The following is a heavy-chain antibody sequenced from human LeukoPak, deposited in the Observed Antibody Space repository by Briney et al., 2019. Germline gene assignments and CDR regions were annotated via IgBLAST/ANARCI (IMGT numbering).Heavy chain of an antibody. CDR1: GFTFDDYA. J-gene: IGHJ1*01. CDR3: AKDMGPYGDYVYFQH. V-gene: IGHV3-9*01. Sequence: TGRSLRLSCAASGFTFDDYAMHWVRQAPGKGLEWVSGISWNCGSIGYADSVKGRFTISRDNAKNSLYLQMNSLRAEDTALYYCAKDMGPYGDYVYFQHWGQGTLVTVSS. D-gene: IGHD4-17*01. CDR2: ISWNCGSI.